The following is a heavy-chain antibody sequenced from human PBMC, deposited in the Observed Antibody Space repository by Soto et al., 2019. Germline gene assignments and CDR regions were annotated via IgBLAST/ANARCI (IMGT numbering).Heavy chain of an antibody. D-gene: IGHD2-2*02. Sequence: GASVKVSCKASGYTFTSYGISWVRQAPGQGLEWMGWISAYNGNTNYAQKLQGRVTMTTDTSTSTAYMELRSLRSDDTAVYYCASSDIVVVPAAIKAGTKSGGIYNYYYYGMHVWGQGTTVTVSS. J-gene: IGHJ6*02. CDR2: ISAYNGNT. CDR1: GYTFTSYG. V-gene: IGHV1-18*04. CDR3: ASSDIVVVPAAIKAGTKSGGIYNYYYYGMHV.